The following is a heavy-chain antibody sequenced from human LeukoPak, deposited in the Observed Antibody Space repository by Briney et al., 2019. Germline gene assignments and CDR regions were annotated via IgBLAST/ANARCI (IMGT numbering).Heavy chain of an antibody. D-gene: IGHD1-14*01. Sequence: PSETLSLTCTVSGGSISSYYWSWIRQPPGKGLEWIGYIYYSGSTNYNPSLKSRVTISVDTSKNQFSLKLSSVTAADTAVYYCARGRKAWYLDLWGRGTLVTVSS. V-gene: IGHV4-59*01. J-gene: IGHJ2*01. CDR2: IYYSGST. CDR3: ARGRKAWYLDL. CDR1: GGSISSYY.